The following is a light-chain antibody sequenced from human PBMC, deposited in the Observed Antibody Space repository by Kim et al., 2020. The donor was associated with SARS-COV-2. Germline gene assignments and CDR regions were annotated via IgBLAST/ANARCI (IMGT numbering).Light chain of an antibody. CDR3: QVWDSNAAV. CDR2: RDS. J-gene: IGLJ3*02. Sequence: SVALGQTALITCEENNIVSKSVHWYQQRPCQTPLLIIYRDSERPSAIPDRFSGSTSGNTAALTISGAQVEDEGEYYCQVWDSNAAVFGGGTQLTVL. V-gene: IGLV3-9*01. CDR1: NIVSKS.